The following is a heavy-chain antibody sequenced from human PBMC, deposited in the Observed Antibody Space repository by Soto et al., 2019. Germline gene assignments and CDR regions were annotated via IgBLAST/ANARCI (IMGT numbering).Heavy chain of an antibody. CDR3: AHAYCSGGSCYSARLDY. Sequence: QITLKESGPTLVKPTQTLTLTCTFSGFSLSTSGVGVGWIRQPPGKALEWLALIYWDDDKRYSPSLKSRLTITQXXSXHXXVLTMTNMDPADTATYYCAHAYCSGGSCYSARLDYWGQGTLVTVSS. CDR2: IYWDDDK. J-gene: IGHJ4*02. V-gene: IGHV2-5*02. D-gene: IGHD2-15*01. CDR1: GFSLSTSGVG.